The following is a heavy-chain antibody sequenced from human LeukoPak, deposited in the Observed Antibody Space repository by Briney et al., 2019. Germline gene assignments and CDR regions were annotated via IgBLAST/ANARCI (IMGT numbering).Heavy chain of an antibody. J-gene: IGHJ4*02. CDR1: GGSISSSSYY. CDR3: ARGLESGSYFGYYFDY. CDR2: IYYSGST. D-gene: IGHD1-26*01. Sequence: SETLSLTCTVSGGSISSSSYYWGWIRQPPGKGLEWIGSIYYSGSTYYNPSLKSRVTISVDTSKNQFSLKLSSVTAADTAVYYCARGLESGSYFGYYFDYWGQGTLVTVSS. V-gene: IGHV4-39*01.